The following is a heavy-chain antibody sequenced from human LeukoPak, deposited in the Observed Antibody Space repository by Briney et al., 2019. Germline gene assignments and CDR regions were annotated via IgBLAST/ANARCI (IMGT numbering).Heavy chain of an antibody. CDR2: INAYNGNT. D-gene: IGHD4-17*01. J-gene: IGHJ4*02. V-gene: IGHV1-18*01. CDR1: GYTFTSYG. CDR3: ARDGMTTVTTWGY. Sequence: ASVKVSCKASGYTFTSYGISWVRRAPGQGLEGMGWINAYNGNTDYAQKLQGRVTMATDTSTSTAYMELRSLRSDDTAVYYCARDGMTTVTTWGYWGQGTLVTVSS.